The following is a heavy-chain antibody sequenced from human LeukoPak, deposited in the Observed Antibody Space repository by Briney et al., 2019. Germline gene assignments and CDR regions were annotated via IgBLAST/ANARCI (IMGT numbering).Heavy chain of an antibody. J-gene: IGHJ3*02. CDR3: AKAVDLATISVDI. D-gene: IGHD5-24*01. CDR2: ISGSGGST. CDR1: GFTFSSYA. V-gene: IGHV3-23*01. Sequence: GGSLRLSCAASGFTFSSYAMSWVRQAPGKGLEWVSAISGSGGSTYYADSVKGRFTISRDNSKNTLYLVMNSLRVDDTAVYYCAKAVDLATISVDIWGQGTMVTVSS.